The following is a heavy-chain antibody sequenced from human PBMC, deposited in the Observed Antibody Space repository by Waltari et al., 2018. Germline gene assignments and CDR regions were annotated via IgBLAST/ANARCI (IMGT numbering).Heavy chain of an antibody. J-gene: IGHJ4*02. D-gene: IGHD6-19*01. V-gene: IGHV3-7*01. CDR3: ATSGWYCFDY. CDR1: GLTLSSFW. CDR2: IKQDGSEK. Sequence: EVQLVESGGGLVQPGGSLRLSCEASGLTLSSFWMNCVRQTPGKGLEWVAGIKQDGSEKYYADSVKGRFTISRDNAKNSLYLQMNSLRAEDTAVYYCATSGWYCFDYWGQGTLVTVSS.